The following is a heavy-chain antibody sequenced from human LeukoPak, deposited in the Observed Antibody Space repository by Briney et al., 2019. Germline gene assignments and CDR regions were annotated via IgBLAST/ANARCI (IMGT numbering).Heavy chain of an antibody. V-gene: IGHV1-8*01. D-gene: IGHD6-13*01. CDR2: MNPNSGNT. CDR1: GYTFTSYD. Sequence: ASVKVSCKXSGYTFTSYDINWVRQATGQGLEWMGWMNPNSGNTGYAQKFQGRVTMTRNTSISTAYMELSSLRSEDTAAYYCAKTIAAIALRYYYMDVWGKGTTVTVSS. CDR3: AKTIAAIALRYYYMDV. J-gene: IGHJ6*03.